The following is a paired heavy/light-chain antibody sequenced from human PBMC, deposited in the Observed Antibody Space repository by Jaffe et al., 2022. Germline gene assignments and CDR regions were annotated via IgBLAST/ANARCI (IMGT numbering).Heavy chain of an antibody. CDR3: ARGLTYYDFWSGYGGDKLWFDP. CDR1: GYTFTSYD. CDR2: MNPNSGNT. V-gene: IGHV1-8*01. D-gene: IGHD3-3*01. J-gene: IGHJ5*02. Sequence: QVQLVQSGAEVKKPGASVKVSCKASGYTFTSYDINWVRQATGQGLEWMGWMNPNSGNTGYAQKFQGRVTMTRNTSISTAYMELSSLRSEDTAVYYCARGLTYYDFWSGYGGDKLWFDPWGQGTLVTVSS.
Light chain of an antibody. Sequence: DIQMTQSPSSLSASVGDRVTITCRASQSISSYLNWYQQKPGKAPKLLIYAASSLQSGVPSRFSGSGSGTDFTLTISSLQPEDFATYYCQQSYSTVTFGPGTKVDIK. CDR2: AAS. V-gene: IGKV1-39*01. J-gene: IGKJ3*01. CDR3: QQSYSTVT. CDR1: QSISSY.